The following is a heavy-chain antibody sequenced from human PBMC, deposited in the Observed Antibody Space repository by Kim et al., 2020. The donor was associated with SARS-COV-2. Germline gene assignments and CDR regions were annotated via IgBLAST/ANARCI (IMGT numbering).Heavy chain of an antibody. CDR1: GFTFSGYY. D-gene: IGHD4-17*01. J-gene: IGHJ4*02. CDR2: ISTSGSAI. Sequence: GGSLRLSCAASGFTFSGYYMSWVRQAPGKGLEWISYISTSGSAIYYADSVKGRFTISRNNAKSSLYMQMNSLRAEDTAIYYCAREQVHGGDFWGQGTLVTVSS. V-gene: IGHV3-11*04. CDR3: AREQVHGGDF.